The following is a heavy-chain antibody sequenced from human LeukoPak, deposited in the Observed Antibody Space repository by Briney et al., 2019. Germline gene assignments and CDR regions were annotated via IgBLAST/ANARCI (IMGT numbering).Heavy chain of an antibody. V-gene: IGHV3-30-3*01. Sequence: GGSLRLSCAASGFTCSSYTMHWVRQAPGKGLEWVAVISHDGSNKYYADSVKGRFTISRDNSKNTLYLQMSSLRAEDTAVYYCARAALDFWSGYENNWFDPWGQGTLVTVSS. J-gene: IGHJ5*02. CDR1: GFTCSSYT. CDR3: ARAALDFWSGYENNWFDP. CDR2: ISHDGSNK. D-gene: IGHD3-3*01.